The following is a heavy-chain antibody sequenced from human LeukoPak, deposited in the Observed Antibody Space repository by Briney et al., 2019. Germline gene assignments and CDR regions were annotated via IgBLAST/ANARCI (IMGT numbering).Heavy chain of an antibody. CDR3: ANSYDFWSVVYYFDY. D-gene: IGHD3-3*01. J-gene: IGHJ4*02. CDR1: GFTFSSYA. CDR2: ISGSGGST. Sequence: GGSLRLSCAASGFTFSSYAMSLVRQAPGKGLEWVSAISGSGGSTYYADSVKGRFTISRDNSKNTLYLQMNSLRAEDTAVYYCANSYDFWSVVYYFDYWGQGTLVTVSS. V-gene: IGHV3-23*01.